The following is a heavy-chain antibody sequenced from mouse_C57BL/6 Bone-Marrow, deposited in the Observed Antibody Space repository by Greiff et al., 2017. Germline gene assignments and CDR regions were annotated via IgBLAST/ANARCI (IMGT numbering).Heavy chain of an antibody. CDR3: ARGGHVGYFDV. J-gene: IGHJ1*03. D-gene: IGHD4-1*01. CDR2: IYPRDGST. CDR1: GYTFTDHT. Sequence: QVQLQQSDAGLVKPGASVKISCKVSGYTFTDHTIHWMKQRPEQGLEWIGYIYPRDGSTKYNEKFKGQVTLTADKSSSTVYMQLNSLTSEDSAVYFCARGGHVGYFDVWGTGTTVTVSS. V-gene: IGHV1-78*01.